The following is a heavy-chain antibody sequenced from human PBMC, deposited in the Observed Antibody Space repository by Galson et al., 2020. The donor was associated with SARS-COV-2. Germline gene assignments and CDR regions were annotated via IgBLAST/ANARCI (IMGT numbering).Heavy chain of an antibody. CDR3: AREQTYCNFWTAYYSEYYYYGREV. Sequence: GESLKISCAASGFTFSSYAMHWVRQAPGKGLEWVAVVSHDGTNKQYADSVKGRFTISRDNSKNTLYLEMNTLRTEDTAAYFCAREQTYCNFWTAYYSEYYYYGREVRGRGSTVTVS. V-gene: IGHV3-30*14. CDR2: VSHDGTNK. CDR1: GFTFSSYA. J-gene: IGHJ1*01. D-gene: IGHD3-10*01.